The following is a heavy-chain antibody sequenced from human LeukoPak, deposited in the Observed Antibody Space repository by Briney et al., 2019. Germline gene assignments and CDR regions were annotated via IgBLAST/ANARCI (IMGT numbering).Heavy chain of an antibody. D-gene: IGHD3-10*01. Sequence: ASVKVSCRASGFIFTSYDINRVRQATGQGLEWMGWMNPITGNTGYARQFQGRITMTRDTSTSTAYMELTSLRSEDTAVYYCVRDGEGVAISVNYWFNPWGQGTLVTVSS. CDR3: VRDGEGVAISVNYWFNP. J-gene: IGHJ5*02. V-gene: IGHV1-8*01. CDR2: MNPITGNT. CDR1: GFIFTSYD.